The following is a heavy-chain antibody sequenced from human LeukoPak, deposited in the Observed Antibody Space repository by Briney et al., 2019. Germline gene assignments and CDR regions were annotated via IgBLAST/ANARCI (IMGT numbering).Heavy chain of an antibody. J-gene: IGHJ6*03. CDR3: ARGEGVPATGHYYYYYYMDV. D-gene: IGHD2-2*01. Sequence: PGGSLRLSCAASGFTVSSNYMSWVRQSPGKGLEWVSIIYSSGSTYYADSLKGRFTISRDNAKNSLYLQMNSLRAEDTAVYYCARGEGVPATGHYYYYYYMDVWGKGTTVTVSS. CDR2: IYSSGST. V-gene: IGHV3-53*01. CDR1: GFTVSSNY.